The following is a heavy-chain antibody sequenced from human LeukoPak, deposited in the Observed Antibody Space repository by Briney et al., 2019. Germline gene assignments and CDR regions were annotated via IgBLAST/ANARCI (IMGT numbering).Heavy chain of an antibody. CDR2: SYSSGSN. Sequence: PSETLSLTCTVSGGSMSGYFWSWIRQPAGKGLEWIGRSYSSGSNNYNPSLKSRVTMSLDTSKNHLSPNLSSVTAADTAVYYCAREPTSGREPTSGRPLDYWGQGTLVTVSS. D-gene: IGHD5-12*01. CDR1: GGSMSGYF. CDR3: AREPTSGREPTSGRPLDY. V-gene: IGHV4-4*07. J-gene: IGHJ4*02.